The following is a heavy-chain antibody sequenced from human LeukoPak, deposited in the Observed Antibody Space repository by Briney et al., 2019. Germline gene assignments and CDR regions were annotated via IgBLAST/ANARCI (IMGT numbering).Heavy chain of an antibody. CDR2: INSDGSST. J-gene: IGHJ4*02. D-gene: IGHD3-22*01. CDR3: ARGSPLPMIAHC. Sequence: GGSLRLSCGASGLTFSSYWMHWVRQAPGKGLVWVARINSDGSSTGYADSGKGRFTISRDNAKNTLYLQMNSLRAEDTAVYYCARGSPLPMIAHCWGQGTLVIVSS. CDR1: GLTFSSYW. V-gene: IGHV3-74*01.